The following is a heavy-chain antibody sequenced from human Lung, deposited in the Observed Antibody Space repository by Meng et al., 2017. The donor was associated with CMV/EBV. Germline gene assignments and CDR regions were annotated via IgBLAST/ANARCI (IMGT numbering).Heavy chain of an antibody. CDR2: IYLRDSET. CDR1: ESNFW. J-gene: IGHJ4*02. Sequence: GESXKISCEAPESNFWIGWVRQLPGKGLEWMGIIYLRDSETKYSPSFQGQVTISADKSINTAYLQWSSLKASVTAMYYCARLSDDILTGYFVPPVDYWGQGTLVTVSS. D-gene: IGHD3-9*01. CDR3: ARLSDDILTGYFVPPVDY. V-gene: IGHV5-51*01.